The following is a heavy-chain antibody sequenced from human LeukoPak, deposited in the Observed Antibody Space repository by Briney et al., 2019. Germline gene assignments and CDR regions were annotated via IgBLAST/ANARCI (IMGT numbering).Heavy chain of an antibody. Sequence: GASVKVSCKASGGTFSSYAISWVRQAPGQGLEWMGRIIPIFGTANYAQKFQGRVTITTDEATSTAYMELSSLRSEDTAVYYCARSPSIVGAGDDAFDIWGQGTMVTVSS. V-gene: IGHV1-69*05. CDR1: GGTFSSYA. CDR3: ARSPSIVGAGDDAFDI. J-gene: IGHJ3*02. D-gene: IGHD1-26*01. CDR2: IIPIFGTA.